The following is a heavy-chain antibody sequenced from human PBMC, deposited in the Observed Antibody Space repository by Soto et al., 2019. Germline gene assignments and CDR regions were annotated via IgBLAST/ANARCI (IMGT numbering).Heavy chain of an antibody. V-gene: IGHV2-5*02. CDR1: GFSLTTSGVA. CDR2: IYWDDDK. D-gene: IGHD3-10*01. Sequence: QITLKESGPTLVKPAETLTLTCTFSGFSLTTSGVAVAWFRHPPGKSLKWLALIYWDDDKRYSPSLESRLTITKDTSRNQVVLTMTNMDPVDAATYYCAHRSGASPTPHAFDIWGQGTMVTVSS. J-gene: IGHJ3*02. CDR3: AHRSGASPTPHAFDI.